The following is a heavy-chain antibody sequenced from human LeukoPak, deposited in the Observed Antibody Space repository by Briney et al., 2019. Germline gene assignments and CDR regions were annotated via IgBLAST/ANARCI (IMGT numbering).Heavy chain of an antibody. D-gene: IGHD4-17*01. Sequence: SVKVSCKASGGTFSSYAISWVRQAPGQGLEWMGRIIPILGIANYAQKFQGRVTITADKSTSTAYMELSSLRSEDTAVYYCATLTTMFDGDYVGYGMDVWGQGTTVTVSS. J-gene: IGHJ6*02. CDR2: IIPILGIA. V-gene: IGHV1-69*04. CDR3: ATLTTMFDGDYVGYGMDV. CDR1: GGTFSSYA.